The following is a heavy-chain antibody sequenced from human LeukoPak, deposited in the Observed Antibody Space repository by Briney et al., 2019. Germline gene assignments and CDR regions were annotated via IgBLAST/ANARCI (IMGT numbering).Heavy chain of an antibody. D-gene: IGHD2-15*01. J-gene: IGHJ1*01. CDR1: GGSISSYY. CDR2: IYYSGST. Sequence: SETLSLTCTVSGGSISSYYWSWIRQPPGKGLEWIGYIYYSGSTNYNPSLKSRVTISVDTSKNQFSLKLSSVTAADTAVYYCARDRLGHCSGGSCYDPEYFQHWGQGTLSPSPQ. V-gene: IGHV4-59*01. CDR3: ARDRLGHCSGGSCYDPEYFQH.